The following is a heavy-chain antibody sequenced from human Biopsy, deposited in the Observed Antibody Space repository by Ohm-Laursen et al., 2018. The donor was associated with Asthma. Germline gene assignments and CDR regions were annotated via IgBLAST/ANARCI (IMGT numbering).Heavy chain of an antibody. CDR3: ARDREVYGSGIGALYYYYYYGMDV. CDR2: ISSSGSTI. V-gene: IGHV3-11*01. CDR1: GFTFSDYY. J-gene: IGHJ6*02. D-gene: IGHD3-10*01. Sequence: SPRLSCAASGFTFSDYYMSWIRQAPGKGLEWVSYISSSGSTIYYADSVKGRFTISRDNAKNSLYLQMNSLRAEDTAVYYCARDREVYGSGIGALYYYYYYGMDVWGQGTTVTVSS.